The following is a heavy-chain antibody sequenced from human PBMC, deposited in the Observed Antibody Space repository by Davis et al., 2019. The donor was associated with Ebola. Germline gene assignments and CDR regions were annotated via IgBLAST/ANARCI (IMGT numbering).Heavy chain of an antibody. V-gene: IGHV3-33*01. Sequence: GESLKISCAASGFTFSSYGMHWVRQAPGKGLEWVAVIWYDGSNKYYADSVKGRFTISSDNSKNTLYLQMNSLRAEDTAVYYCASAQANPYYCGGDCYPHYWGQGTLVTVSS. D-gene: IGHD2-21*01. CDR1: GFTFSSYG. CDR3: ASAQANPYYCGGDCYPHY. J-gene: IGHJ4*02. CDR2: IWYDGSNK.